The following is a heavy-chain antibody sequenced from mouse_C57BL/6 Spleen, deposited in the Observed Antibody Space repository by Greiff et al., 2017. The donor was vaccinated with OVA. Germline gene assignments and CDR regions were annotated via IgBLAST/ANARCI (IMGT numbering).Heavy chain of an antibody. Sequence: EVQGVESGGGLVQPKGSLKLSCAASGFTFNTYAMHWVRQAPGKGLEWVARLRSKSSNYATYSADSVKDRFTISRDDSQSMLYLQMNNLKTEDTAMYYCVRDRDDYPFDDWGQGTTLTVSS. CDR1: GFTFNTYA. V-gene: IGHV10-3*01. D-gene: IGHD2-4*01. CDR2: LRSKSSNYAT. CDR3: VRDRDDYPFDD. J-gene: IGHJ2*01.